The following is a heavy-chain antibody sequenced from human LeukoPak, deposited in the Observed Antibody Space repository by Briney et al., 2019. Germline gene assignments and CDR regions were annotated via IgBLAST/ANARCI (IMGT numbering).Heavy chain of an antibody. J-gene: IGHJ3*02. CDR2: IYYSGST. Sequence: SETLSLTCTVSGGSISSSSYYWGWIRQPPGKGLEWIGSIYYSGSTYYNPSLKSRVTISVDTSKNQFSLKLSSVTAADTAVYYCARVVTVRGPYDAFDIWGQGTMVTVSS. V-gene: IGHV4-39*07. D-gene: IGHD3-10*01. CDR1: GGSISSSSYY. CDR3: ARVVTVRGPYDAFDI.